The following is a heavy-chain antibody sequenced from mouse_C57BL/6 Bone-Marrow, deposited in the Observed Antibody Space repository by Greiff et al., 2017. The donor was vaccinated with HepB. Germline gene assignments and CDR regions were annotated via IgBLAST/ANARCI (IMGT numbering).Heavy chain of an antibody. D-gene: IGHD2-4*01. CDR2: IHPNSRST. CDR1: GYTFTSYW. CDR3: TRRGIYDYALYY. V-gene: IGHV1-64*01. J-gene: IGHJ2*01. Sequence: VQLQQPGAELVKPGASVKLSCKASGYTFTSYWMHWVKQRPGQGLEWIGMIHPNSRSTNYNEKFKSKATLTVEKSSSTVYMQLSSRTSEDSAVYYCTRRGIYDYALYYWGQGTTLTVSS.